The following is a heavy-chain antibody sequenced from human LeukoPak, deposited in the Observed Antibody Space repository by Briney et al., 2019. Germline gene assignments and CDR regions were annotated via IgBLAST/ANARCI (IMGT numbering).Heavy chain of an antibody. CDR3: AKDQNNWNDAYYYYYMDV. CDR2: IRYDGSNK. CDR1: GFTFSSYG. V-gene: IGHV3-30*02. J-gene: IGHJ6*03. Sequence: GGSLRLSCAASGFTFSSYGMHWVRQAPGKGLEWVAFIRYDGSNKYYADSVKGRFTISRDNSKNTLYLQMNSLRAEDTAVYYCAKDQNNWNDAYYYYYMDVWGKGTTVTVSS. D-gene: IGHD1-1*01.